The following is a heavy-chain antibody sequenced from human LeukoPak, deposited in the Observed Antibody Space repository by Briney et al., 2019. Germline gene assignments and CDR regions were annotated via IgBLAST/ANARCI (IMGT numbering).Heavy chain of an antibody. CDR1: GFTFSSYG. J-gene: IGHJ6*02. V-gene: IGHV3-30*02. CDR3: ARDSNIIVLPDAIDHYYYGMDV. D-gene: IGHD2-2*01. Sequence: GGSLRLSCAASGFTFSSYGMHWVRQAPGKGLEWVAFIRYDGSNKYYADSVKGRFTISRDNSKNTLFLQMNSLRAEDTAVYYCARDSNIIVLPDAIDHYYYGMDVWGQGTTVTVSS. CDR2: IRYDGSNK.